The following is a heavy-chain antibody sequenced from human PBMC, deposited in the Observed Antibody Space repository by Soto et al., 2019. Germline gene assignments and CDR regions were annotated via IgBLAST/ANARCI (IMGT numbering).Heavy chain of an antibody. Sequence: TSETLSLTCIVSGGSISSYYWSWIRQPPGKGLEWIGYIYYSGGTNYNPSLKSRVTISVDTSKNQFSLKLSSVTAADTAVYYCARGSPLRGWLPVDFDYWGQGTLVTVSS. J-gene: IGHJ4*02. CDR3: ARGSPLRGWLPVDFDY. V-gene: IGHV4-59*01. D-gene: IGHD5-12*01. CDR2: IYYSGGT. CDR1: GGSISSYY.